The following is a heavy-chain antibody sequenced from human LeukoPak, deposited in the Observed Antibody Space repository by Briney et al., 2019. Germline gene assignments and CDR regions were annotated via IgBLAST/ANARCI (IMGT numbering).Heavy chain of an antibody. CDR3: TTVSHTLDIVVVPAAIGY. CDR2: IKSKTDGGTT. J-gene: IGHJ4*02. CDR1: GFTFSNAW. D-gene: IGHD2-2*01. Sequence: PGGSLRLSCAASGFTFSNAWMSWVRQAPGKGLEWVGRIKSKTDGGTTDYAAPVKGRFTISRDDSKNTLYLQMNSPKTEDTAVYYCTTVSHTLDIVVVPAAIGYWGQGTLVTVSS. V-gene: IGHV3-15*01.